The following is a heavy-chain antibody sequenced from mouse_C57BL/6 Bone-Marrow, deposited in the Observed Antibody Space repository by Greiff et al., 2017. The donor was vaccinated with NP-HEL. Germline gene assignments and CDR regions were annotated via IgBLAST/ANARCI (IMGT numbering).Heavy chain of an antibody. J-gene: IGHJ3*01. V-gene: IGHV1-63*01. CDR2: IYPGGGYT. CDR1: GYTFTNYW. CDR3: ARFDDRWAWFAY. Sequence: VQRVESGAELVRPGTSVKMSCKASGYTFTNYWIGWAKQRPGHGLEWIGDIYPGGGYTNYNEKFKGKATLTADKSSSTAYMQFSSLTSEDSAIYYCARFDDRWAWFAYWGQGTLVTVSA. D-gene: IGHD1-1*02.